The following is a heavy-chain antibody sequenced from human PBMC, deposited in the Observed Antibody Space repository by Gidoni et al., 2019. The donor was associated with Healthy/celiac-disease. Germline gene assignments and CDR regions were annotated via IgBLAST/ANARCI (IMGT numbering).Heavy chain of an antibody. CDR2: ISAYNGNT. CDR3: ARETAAAGADYDY. Sequence: QVQLVQSGAEVKKPGASVKVSCKASGYTFTSYGISWVRQAPGQGLEWMGWISAYNGNTNSAKKLKGRVTKSTDISASTAYMELRSRRADDTAVYDCARETAAAGADYDYWGQGTLVTVSS. D-gene: IGHD6-13*01. J-gene: IGHJ4*02. V-gene: IGHV1-18*01. CDR1: GYTFTSYG.